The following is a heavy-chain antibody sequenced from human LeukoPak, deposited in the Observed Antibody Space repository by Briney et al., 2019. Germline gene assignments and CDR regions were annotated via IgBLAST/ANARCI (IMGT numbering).Heavy chain of an antibody. CDR2: IYTSGST. V-gene: IGHV4-61*02. CDR1: GGSISSGSYY. CDR3: ARDMTEYSYGYDY. D-gene: IGHD5-18*01. Sequence: SETLSLTCTVSGGSISSGSYYWSWIRQPAGKGLEWIGRIYTSGSTNYNPSLKSRVTISVDTSKNQFSLKLSSVTAADTAVYYCARDMTEYSYGYDYWGQGTLVTVSS. J-gene: IGHJ4*02.